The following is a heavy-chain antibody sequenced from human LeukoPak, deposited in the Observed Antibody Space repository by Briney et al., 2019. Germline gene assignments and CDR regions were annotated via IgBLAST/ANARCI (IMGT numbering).Heavy chain of an antibody. CDR3: TTLGSSSTVFGMDV. CDR2: FDPEDGET. Sequence: GSSVKVSCKASGGTFSSYAISWVRQAPGQGLEWMGGFDPEDGETIYAQKFQGRVTMTEDTSTDTAYMELSSLRSEDTAVYYCTTLGSSSTVFGMDVWGQGTTVTVSS. V-gene: IGHV1-24*01. CDR1: GGTFSSYA. D-gene: IGHD6-6*01. J-gene: IGHJ6*02.